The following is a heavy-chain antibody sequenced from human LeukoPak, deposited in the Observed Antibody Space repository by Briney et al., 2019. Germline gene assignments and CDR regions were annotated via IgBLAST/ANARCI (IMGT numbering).Heavy chain of an antibody. J-gene: IGHJ4*02. CDR1: GGSFSGYY. Sequence: SETLSLTCAVYGGSFSGYYWSWIRQPPGKGLEWIGEINHSGSTNYNPSLKSRVTILVDTSKNQFSLKLSSVTAADTAVYYCARPSPKGVWGSYRSSFDYWGQGTLVTVSS. V-gene: IGHV4-34*01. CDR3: ARPSPKGVWGSYRSSFDY. D-gene: IGHD3-16*02. CDR2: INHSGST.